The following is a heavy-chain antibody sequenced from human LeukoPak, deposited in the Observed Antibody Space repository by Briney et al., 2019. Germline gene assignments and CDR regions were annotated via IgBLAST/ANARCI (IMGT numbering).Heavy chain of an antibody. CDR3: ARDLAARPSLGIDY. D-gene: IGHD6-6*01. Sequence: ASVKVSCKAPGYTFTSYGISWVRQAPGQGLEWMVWINAYNGNTNYAQKFQGRVTMTTDTSTSTAYMELRSLRSDDTAVYYCARDLAARPSLGIDYWGQGTLVTVSS. J-gene: IGHJ4*02. V-gene: IGHV1-18*01. CDR2: INAYNGNT. CDR1: GYTFTSYG.